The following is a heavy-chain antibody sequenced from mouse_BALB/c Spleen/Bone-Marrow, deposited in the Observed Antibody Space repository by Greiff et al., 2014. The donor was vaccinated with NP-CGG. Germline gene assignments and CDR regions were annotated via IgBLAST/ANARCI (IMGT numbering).Heavy chain of an antibody. CDR2: IDPANGNT. Sequence: VQLQQSGAELVKPGASVKLSCTASGFNIKDTYMRWVKQRPEQGLEWIGRIDPANGNTKYDPKFQGKATITADTSSNTAYLQLSSLTSEDTAVYYCAIHYYGSSGFAYWGQGTLVTVSA. CDR1: GFNIKDTY. D-gene: IGHD1-1*01. J-gene: IGHJ3*01. CDR3: AIHYYGSSGFAY. V-gene: IGHV14-3*02.